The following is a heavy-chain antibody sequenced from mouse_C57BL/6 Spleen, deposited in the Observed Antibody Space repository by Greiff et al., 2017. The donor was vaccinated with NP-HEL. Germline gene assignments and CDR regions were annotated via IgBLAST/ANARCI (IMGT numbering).Heavy chain of an antibody. Sequence: VQLKESGGGLVKPGGSLKLSCAASGFTFSSYTMSWVRQTPEKRLAWVATISGGGGNTYYPDSVKGRFTISRDNAKNTLYLQMSSLRSEDTALYYCARPSVGAMDYWGQGTSVTVSS. CDR3: ARPSVGAMDY. V-gene: IGHV5-9*01. CDR2: ISGGGGNT. J-gene: IGHJ4*01. CDR1: GFTFSSYT.